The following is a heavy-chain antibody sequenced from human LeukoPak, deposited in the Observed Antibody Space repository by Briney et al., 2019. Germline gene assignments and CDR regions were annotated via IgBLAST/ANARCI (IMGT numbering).Heavy chain of an antibody. CDR3: AKGGVGYSYGYGDYYYYGMDV. CDR1: GFTFSSYA. CDR2: ISGSGGST. D-gene: IGHD5-18*01. Sequence: GGSLRLSCAASGFTFSSYAMSWVRQAPGKGLEWVSAISGSGGSTYYADSVKGRFTISRDNSKNTLYLQMNSLRAEDTAVYYCAKGGVGYSYGYGDYYYYGMDVWGQGTTVTVSS. J-gene: IGHJ6*02. V-gene: IGHV3-23*01.